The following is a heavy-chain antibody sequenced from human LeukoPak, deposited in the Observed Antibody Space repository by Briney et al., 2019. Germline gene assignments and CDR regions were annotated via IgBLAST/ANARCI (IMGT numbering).Heavy chain of an antibody. CDR1: GGSFSGYY. CDR2: INHSGST. D-gene: IGHD3-10*02. J-gene: IGHJ4*02. V-gene: IGHV4-34*01. Sequence: PSETLSLTCAVYGGSFSGYYWSWIRQPPGKGLEWIGEINHSGSTNYNPSLKSRVTISVDTSKNQFSLKLSSVTAADTAVYYCARALLGLNDYWGQGTLDTVSS. CDR3: ARALLGLNDY.